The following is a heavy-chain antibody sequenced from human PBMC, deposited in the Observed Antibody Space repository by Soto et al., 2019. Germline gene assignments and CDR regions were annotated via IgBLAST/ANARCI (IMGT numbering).Heavy chain of an antibody. CDR1: GGTFSSYA. V-gene: IGHV1-69*01. CDR2: IIPIFGTA. D-gene: IGHD6-13*01. CDR3: ASSIAAAGTGVYYGVGDYYYYGMDV. Sequence: VQLVQSGAEVKKPGSSVKVSCKASGGTFSSYAISWVRQAPGQGLEWMGGIIPIFGTANYAQKFQGRVTITADEATSTASMELSSMRTEDTAVYYCASSIAAAGTGVYYGVGDYYYYGMDVWGQGTTVTVSS. J-gene: IGHJ6*02.